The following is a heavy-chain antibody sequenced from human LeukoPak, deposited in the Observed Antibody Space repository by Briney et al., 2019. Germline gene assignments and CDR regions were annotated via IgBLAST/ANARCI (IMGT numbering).Heavy chain of an antibody. Sequence: GGSLRLSCAASGFTFTSYAMSWVRQAPRKGLGWGSAISGSGGSTYYADSVKGRFTISRDNSKNTLYLQMNSLRAEDTAVYYCAKEAAPTQYYFDYWGQGTLVTVSS. D-gene: IGHD2-15*01. J-gene: IGHJ4*02. V-gene: IGHV3-23*01. CDR2: ISGSGGST. CDR1: GFTFTSYA. CDR3: AKEAAPTQYYFDY.